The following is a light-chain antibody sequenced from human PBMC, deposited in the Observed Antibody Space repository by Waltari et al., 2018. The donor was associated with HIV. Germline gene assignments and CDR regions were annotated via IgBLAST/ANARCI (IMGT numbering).Light chain of an antibody. CDR1: SDDIGGSNL. V-gene: IGLV2-23*02. J-gene: IGLJ2*01. CDR2: DFD. CDR3: CSKSTIYFGVL. Sequence: QSALTQPASVSGPPGQSITISCTGTSDDIGGSNLVSWYQHHPGKAPRLIIFDFDKRPSGISDRFSGSKSGYTASLTISGLRTEDEADYFCCSKSTIYFGVLFGGGTTLTVL.